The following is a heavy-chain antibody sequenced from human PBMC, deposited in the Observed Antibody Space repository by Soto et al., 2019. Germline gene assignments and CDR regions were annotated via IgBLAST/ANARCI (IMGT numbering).Heavy chain of an antibody. Sequence: PSETLSLTCTVAGGSISSSSYYWGWIRQPPGKGLEWIGSIYYSGSTYYNPSLKSRVTISVDTSKNQFSLKLSSVTAAETAVYYCARQGRWLQFRHAFDIWGQGTMVTGSS. J-gene: IGHJ3*02. D-gene: IGHD5-12*01. CDR2: IYYSGST. V-gene: IGHV4-39*01. CDR3: ARQGRWLQFRHAFDI. CDR1: GGSISSSSYY.